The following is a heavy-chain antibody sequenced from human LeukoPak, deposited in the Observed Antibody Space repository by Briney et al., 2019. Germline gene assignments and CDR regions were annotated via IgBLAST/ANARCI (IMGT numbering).Heavy chain of an antibody. V-gene: IGHV3-53*01. J-gene: IGHJ4*02. Sequence: GGSLRLSCAASGFTVSSNYMSWVRQAPGKGLEWVSVIFSGGTTYYADSVKDRFTISRDNSKNTLYLQMNSLRAEDTAMYYCARGYSSSWYDWGQGTLVTVSS. CDR1: GFTVSSNY. CDR3: ARGYSSSWYD. D-gene: IGHD6-13*01. CDR2: IFSGGTT.